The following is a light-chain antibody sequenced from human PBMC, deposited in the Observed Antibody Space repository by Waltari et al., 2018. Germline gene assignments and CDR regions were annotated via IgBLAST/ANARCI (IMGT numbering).Light chain of an antibody. V-gene: IGLV1-44*01. CDR2: NNN. CDR1: SSNIGGTT. CDR3: AAVDDSLNGVV. Sequence: QSVLTQPPSASGTPGQRVSISCSGSSSNIGGTTVNWYQQLPGTAPKLLTDNNNRRPSGGPDRFSGSKSGTSASLAISGLQSEDEADYYCAAVDDSLNGVVFGGGTKLTVL. J-gene: IGLJ2*01.